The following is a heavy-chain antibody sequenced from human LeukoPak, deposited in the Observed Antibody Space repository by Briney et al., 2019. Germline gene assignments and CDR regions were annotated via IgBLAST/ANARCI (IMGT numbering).Heavy chain of an antibody. J-gene: IGHJ6*02. CDR1: GYTFTCYY. V-gene: IGHV1-2*02. Sequence: ASVKVSCKASGYTFTCYYIHWVRQAPGQGLEWVGWINPNSGGTKYAQKFQGRVTMTRDTSITTAYMELSSLRSDDMAVYHCTRGDFYYYNPMDVWGQGTTVTVSS. CDR3: TRGDFYYYNPMDV. CDR2: INPNSGGT.